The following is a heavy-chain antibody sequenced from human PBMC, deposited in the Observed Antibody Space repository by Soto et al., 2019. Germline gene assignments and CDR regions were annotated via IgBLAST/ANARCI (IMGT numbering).Heavy chain of an antibody. CDR2: IYYSVST. J-gene: IGHJ4*02. CDR3: ASHLICEILRCSFDY. D-gene: IGHD2-15*01. CDR1: GGSIRSSGYF. V-gene: IGHV4-39*01. Sequence: SETLRLTCTVSGGSIRSSGYFWGWIRQPQGKGLVWVGGIYYSVSTNYSPSLKSRLTISVDTSKYQCSLKLNSVSAADTCVYYCASHLICEILRCSFDYWGQGTLYTVTS.